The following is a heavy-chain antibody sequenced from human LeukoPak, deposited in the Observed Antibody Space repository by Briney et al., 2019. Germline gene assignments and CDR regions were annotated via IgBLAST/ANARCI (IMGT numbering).Heavy chain of an antibody. J-gene: IGHJ4*02. CDR2: ISSSGSTI. Sequence: KPGGSLRLSCAASGFTFSDYYMSCIRQAPGKGLEWVSYISSSGSTIYYADSMKGRFTISRDNAKNSLYLQMNSLRAEDTAVYYCAREYPMVRGVYYWGQGTLVTVSS. D-gene: IGHD3-10*01. CDR3: AREYPMVRGVYY. V-gene: IGHV3-11*04. CDR1: GFTFSDYY.